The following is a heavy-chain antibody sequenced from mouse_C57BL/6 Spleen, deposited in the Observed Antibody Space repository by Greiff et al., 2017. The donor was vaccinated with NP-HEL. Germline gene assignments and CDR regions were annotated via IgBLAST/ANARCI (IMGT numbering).Heavy chain of an antibody. V-gene: IGHV5-4*01. CDR2: ISDGGSYT. Sequence: EVQLVESGGGLVKPGGSLKLSCAASGFTFSSYAMSWVRQTPEKRLEWVATISDGGSYTYYPDNVKGRFTISRDNAKNNLYLQMSHLKSEDTAMYYCAAYDFDYWGQGTTLTVSS. CDR3: AAYDFDY. CDR1: GFTFSSYA. D-gene: IGHD1-1*01. J-gene: IGHJ2*01.